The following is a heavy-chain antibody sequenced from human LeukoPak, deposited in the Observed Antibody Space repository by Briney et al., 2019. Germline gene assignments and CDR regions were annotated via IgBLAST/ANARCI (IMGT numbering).Heavy chain of an antibody. D-gene: IGHD1-1*01. J-gene: IGHJ3*02. CDR1: GGSISSSNYY. V-gene: IGHV4-39*01. Sequence: SETLSLTCTVSGGSISSSNYYWGWIRQPPGKGLEWIGNICSSGSAYYNPSLKSRVSISVDTSKNQFSLKLTSVTAADTAVYYCARRDNLPIWGQGTMVTVSS. CDR2: ICSSGSA. CDR3: ARRDNLPI.